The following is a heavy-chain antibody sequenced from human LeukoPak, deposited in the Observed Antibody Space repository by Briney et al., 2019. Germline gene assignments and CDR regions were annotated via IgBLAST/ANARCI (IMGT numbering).Heavy chain of an antibody. Sequence: ASVKVSCTTSGYTFTSYDINWVRQATGQGLEWMGWMNSNSGNTGYAQKFQGRVTMTRNTSISTAYMELSSLRSEDTAVYYCARYSGYEYRFDYWGQGTLVTVSS. J-gene: IGHJ4*02. D-gene: IGHD5-12*01. CDR2: MNSNSGNT. CDR3: ARYSGYEYRFDY. CDR1: GYTFTSYD. V-gene: IGHV1-8*02.